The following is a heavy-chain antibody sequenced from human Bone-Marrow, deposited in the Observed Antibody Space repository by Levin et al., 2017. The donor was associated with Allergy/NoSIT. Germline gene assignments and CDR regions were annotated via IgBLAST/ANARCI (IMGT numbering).Heavy chain of an antibody. CDR2: TRNKANTYTT. CDR1: GFTFNDHQ. V-gene: IGHV3-72*01. D-gene: IGHD3-10*01. CDR3: AREGLLWVGEVLYHSGAFDM. Sequence: GGSLRLSCAASGFTFNDHQMDWVRQAPGKGLEWIGRTRNKANTYTTDYAASLKGRFTISRDDSTNSLYLEMNSLQTEDTAVYYCAREGLLWVGEVLYHSGAFDMWGQGTMVTVSS. J-gene: IGHJ3*02.